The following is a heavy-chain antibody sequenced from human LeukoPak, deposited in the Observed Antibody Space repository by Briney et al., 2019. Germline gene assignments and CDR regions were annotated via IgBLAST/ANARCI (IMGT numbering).Heavy chain of an antibody. CDR1: GGSISSSSYY. Sequence: PSETLSPTCTVSGGSISSSSYYWGWIRQPPGKGLEWIGSIYYSGSTYYNPSLKSRVTILVDTSKNQFSLKLSSVTAADTAVYYCARDRSSSETTFDYWGQGTLVTVSS. D-gene: IGHD6-13*01. V-gene: IGHV4-39*07. J-gene: IGHJ4*02. CDR3: ARDRSSSETTFDY. CDR2: IYYSGST.